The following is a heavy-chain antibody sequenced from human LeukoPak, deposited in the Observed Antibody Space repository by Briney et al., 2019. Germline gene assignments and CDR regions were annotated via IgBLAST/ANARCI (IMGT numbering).Heavy chain of an antibody. D-gene: IGHD4-17*01. CDR3: ARPAAMTTVTPFDY. CDR1: GGSISSYY. CDR2: IYYSGST. J-gene: IGHJ4*02. V-gene: IGHV4-59*08. Sequence: SETLSLTCTVSGGSISSYYWSWIRQPPGKGLEWIGYIYYSGSTNYNPSLKSRVTISVDTSKNQFSLKLSSVTAADTAVYYCARPAAMTTVTPFDYWGQGTLVTVSS.